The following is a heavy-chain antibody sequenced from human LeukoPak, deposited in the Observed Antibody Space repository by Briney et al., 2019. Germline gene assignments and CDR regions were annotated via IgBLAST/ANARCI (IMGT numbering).Heavy chain of an antibody. CDR3: ARGARRSGGSCSSASAKFGAFDI. CDR2: IYTSGST. CDR1: GGSISSCSYY. Sequence: PSQTLSLTCTVSGGSISSCSYYWICIRQPAGMGREGIVRIYTSGSTNYNPSITSRVTISVETSKNQFSLKLSYVPAAATAVYYCARGARRSGGSCSSASAKFGAFDIWGQGTMVTVPS. V-gene: IGHV4-61*02. D-gene: IGHD2-15*01. J-gene: IGHJ3*02.